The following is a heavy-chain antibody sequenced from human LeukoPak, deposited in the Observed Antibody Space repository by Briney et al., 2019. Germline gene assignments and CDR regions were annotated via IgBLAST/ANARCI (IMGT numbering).Heavy chain of an antibody. D-gene: IGHD2/OR15-2a*01. CDR1: GFTIDAYA. Sequence: GGSLTLSCAASGFTIDAYAMHWVRQPPGKGLEWVSLINADGGRTYYADSVKGRFTISRDNSKNSLYLQMNSLRTEDTALYYCATWAFYHCLDVWGQGTTVTVSS. J-gene: IGHJ6*02. V-gene: IGHV3-43*02. CDR2: INADGGRT. CDR3: ATWAFYHCLDV.